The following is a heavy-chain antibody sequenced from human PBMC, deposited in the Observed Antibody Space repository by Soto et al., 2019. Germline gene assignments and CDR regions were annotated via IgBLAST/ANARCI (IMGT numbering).Heavy chain of an antibody. D-gene: IGHD4-4*01. J-gene: IGHJ4*02. CDR1: GYTFTSYG. CDR3: ARSRLTDYSIDY. V-gene: IGHV1-2*02. CDR2: INPNSGAT. Sequence: ASVKVSCKASGYTFTSYGISWVRQAPGQGLEWMGWINPNSGATNYALKFQGRVTMTRDTSISAAYMELNSLTSDDTAVYYCARSRLTDYSIDYWGQGTLVTVSS.